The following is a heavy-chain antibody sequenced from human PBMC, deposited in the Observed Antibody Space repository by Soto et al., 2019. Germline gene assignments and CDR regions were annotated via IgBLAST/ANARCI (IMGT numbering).Heavy chain of an antibody. V-gene: IGHV3-33*01. CDR3: ARAAVDTAIVLYYYGMDV. CDR1: GFTFSSYG. J-gene: IGHJ6*02. CDR2: IWYDGSNK. D-gene: IGHD5-18*01. Sequence: QVPLVESGGGVVQPGKSLRLSCAASGFTFSSYGMHWVRQAPGKGLEWVAVIWYDGSNKYYADSVKGRFTISRDNSKKTLYLQLNSLRAEDTAVYYCARAAVDTAIVLYYYGMDVWGPGTTVTVSS.